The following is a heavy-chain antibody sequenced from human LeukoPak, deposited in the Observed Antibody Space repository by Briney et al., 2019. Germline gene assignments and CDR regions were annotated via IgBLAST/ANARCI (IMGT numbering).Heavy chain of an antibody. CDR2: ISYDGSNK. CDR3: ARDLQGL. CDR1: GFTFSSYA. J-gene: IGHJ4*02. V-gene: IGHV3-30-3*01. Sequence: SGGSLRLSCAASGFTFSSYAMHWVRQAPGKGLEWVAVISYDGSNKYYADSVKGRFTISRDNSKNTLYLQMNSLRAEDTAVYYCARDLQGLWGQGTLVTVSS. D-gene: IGHD3/OR15-3a*01.